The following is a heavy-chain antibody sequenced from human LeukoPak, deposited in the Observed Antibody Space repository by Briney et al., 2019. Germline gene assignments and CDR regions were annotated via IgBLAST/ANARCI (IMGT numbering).Heavy chain of an antibody. D-gene: IGHD5-18*01. J-gene: IGHJ4*02. CDR2: INHSGST. CDR1: GGSFSGYY. CDR3: ARDSLDTAMVHPFDY. Sequence: PSETLSLTCAVYGGSFSGYYWSWIRQPPGKGLEWIGEINHSGSTNYNPSLKSRVTISVDTSKNQFSLKLSSVTAADTAVYYCARDSLDTAMVHPFDYWGQGTLVTVSS. V-gene: IGHV4-34*01.